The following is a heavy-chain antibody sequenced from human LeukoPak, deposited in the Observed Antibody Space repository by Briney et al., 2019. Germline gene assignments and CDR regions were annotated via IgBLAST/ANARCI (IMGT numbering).Heavy chain of an antibody. J-gene: IGHJ5*02. D-gene: IGHD2-2*01. Sequence: SETLSLTCTVSGGSISSYYWGWIRQPPGKGLEWIASIYYSGTTYYNPSLKSRVTITVDTSNNQFSLKLNSVTAADTAVYYCARGDEVQHASWFDPWGQGTLVTVSS. V-gene: IGHV4-39*07. CDR2: IYYSGTT. CDR1: GGSISSYY. CDR3: ARGDEVQHASWFDP.